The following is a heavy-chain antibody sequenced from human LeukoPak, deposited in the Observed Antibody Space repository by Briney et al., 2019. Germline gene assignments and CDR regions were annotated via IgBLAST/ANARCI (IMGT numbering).Heavy chain of an antibody. V-gene: IGHV1-69*05. CDR1: GGTFSSYA. CDR2: IIPIFGTA. Sequence: SVKVSCKASGGTFSSYAISWVRQAPGQGLEWMGGIIPIFGTANYAQKFQGRVTMTRDTSISTAYMELSRLRSDDTAVYYCAKTFLTAYDTYFYYYGLDVWGQGTPVTVSS. D-gene: IGHD3-9*01. CDR3: AKTFLTAYDTYFYYYGLDV. J-gene: IGHJ6*02.